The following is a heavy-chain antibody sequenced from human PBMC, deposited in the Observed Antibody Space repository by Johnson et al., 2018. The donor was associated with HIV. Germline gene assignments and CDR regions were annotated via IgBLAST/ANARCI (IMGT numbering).Heavy chain of an antibody. CDR1: GFTFSSYA. CDR2: ISYDGSNK. J-gene: IGHJ3*02. V-gene: IGHV3-30-3*01. D-gene: IGHD3-10*01. CDR3: ARDRLLWFGESAFDI. Sequence: QVQLLESGGGVVQPGRSLRLSCAASGFTFSSYAMHWVRQAPGKGLEWVAVISYDGSNKYYADSVKGRLTISRDNSKNTLYLQMNSLRAEDTAVYYCARDRLLWFGESAFDIWGQGTMVTVSS.